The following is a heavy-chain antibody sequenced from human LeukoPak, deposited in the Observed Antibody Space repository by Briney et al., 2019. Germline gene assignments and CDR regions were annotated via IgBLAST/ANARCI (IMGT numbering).Heavy chain of an antibody. D-gene: IGHD5-12*01. CDR2: IYYSGST. V-gene: IGHV4-59*08. Sequence: KPSETLSLTCTVSGGSISGYYWSWIRQPPGKGLEWIGYIYYSGSTNYNPSLESRVTISVDTSNNQFSLKLSSVTAADTAMYYCARGDSGYDWAVDYWGQGTLVTVSS. CDR1: GGSISGYY. J-gene: IGHJ4*02. CDR3: ARGDSGYDWAVDY.